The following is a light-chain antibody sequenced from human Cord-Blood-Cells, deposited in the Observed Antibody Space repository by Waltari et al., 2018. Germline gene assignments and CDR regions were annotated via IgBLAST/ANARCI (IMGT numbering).Light chain of an antibody. J-gene: IGKJ3*01. Sequence: DIQMNQSPSTLSASVGDRVTITCRASQSISSWLAWYQQKPGKAPKLLIYDASSLESGVPSRFSGSGSGTEFTLTISSLQPDDFATYYCQQYNSYSLTFGPGTKVDIK. CDR3: QQYNSYSLT. CDR2: DAS. CDR1: QSISSW. V-gene: IGKV1-5*01.